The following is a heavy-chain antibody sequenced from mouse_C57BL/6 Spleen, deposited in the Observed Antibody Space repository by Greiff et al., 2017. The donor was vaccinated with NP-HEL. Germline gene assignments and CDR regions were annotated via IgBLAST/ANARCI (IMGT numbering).Heavy chain of an antibody. D-gene: IGHD1-1*01. J-gene: IGHJ3*01. CDR3: ARNGDYCGSSWGYAY. Sequence: QVQLKESGPGLVAPSQSLSITCTVSGFSLTSYAISWVRQPPGKGLEWLGVIWTGGGPNYNSALKSRLSIIKDNSKSQVFLKMNSLQTDDTARYYCARNGDYCGSSWGYAYWGQGTLVTVSA. CDR2: IWTGGGP. V-gene: IGHV2-9-1*01. CDR1: GFSLTSYA.